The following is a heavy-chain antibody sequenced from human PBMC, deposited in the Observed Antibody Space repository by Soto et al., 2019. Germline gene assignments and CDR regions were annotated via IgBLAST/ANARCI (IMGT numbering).Heavy chain of an antibody. CDR1: GYTFTAYY. D-gene: IGHD3-10*02. Sequence: QVQLVQSGAEVKEPGDSVRGSCEASGYTFTAYYIHWVRQAPGQGLEWMGWINPKFGDTTYAQDFQGRVSMTRDMSISTVYMELSRLTSDDTAIYYCARNMDYYYGRGSGNGHGVWGQGTTVTVFS. J-gene: IGHJ6*02. CDR3: ARNMDYYYGRGSGNGHGV. V-gene: IGHV1-2*02. CDR2: INPKFGDT.